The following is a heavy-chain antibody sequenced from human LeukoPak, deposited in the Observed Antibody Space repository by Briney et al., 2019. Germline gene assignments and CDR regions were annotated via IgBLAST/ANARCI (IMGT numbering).Heavy chain of an antibody. J-gene: IGHJ4*02. CDR2: ISPYNGNT. V-gene: IGHV1-18*01. D-gene: IGHD4-17*01. CDR1: GYIFSNYG. CDR3: TRGGNGDYVSHY. Sequence: ASVKVSCKASGYIFSNYGINWVRQAPGQGLEWMGWISPYNGNTKYAQKFQGRVTLTTDTFTTTAYMELRSLRFDDTAVYYCTRGGNGDYVSHYWGQGTLVTVSS.